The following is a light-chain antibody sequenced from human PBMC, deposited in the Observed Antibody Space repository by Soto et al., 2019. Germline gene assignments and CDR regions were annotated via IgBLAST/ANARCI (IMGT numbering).Light chain of an antibody. V-gene: IGKV3-20*01. CDR3: QQYSTSASLT. CDR1: QTISSNY. CDR2: GAS. Sequence: EIVLTQSPGTLSLSPGERATLSCRASQTISSNYLAWYQQKPGQAPRLLIYGASIRATGIPDRFSGSGSGTDFTLTIRRLDPEDFAVYFCQQYSTSASLTFGGGTKVDIK. J-gene: IGKJ4*01.